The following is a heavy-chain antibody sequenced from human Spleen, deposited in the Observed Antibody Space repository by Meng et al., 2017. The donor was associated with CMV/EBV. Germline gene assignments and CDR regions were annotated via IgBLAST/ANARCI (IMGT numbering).Heavy chain of an antibody. CDR2: INHSGST. D-gene: IGHD3-16*01. CDR1: GGAFSGYY. Sequence: SETLSLTCAVYGGAFSGYYWSWIRQPPGKGLEWIGEINHSGSTNYNPSLKSRVSISIDVSKNQFSLSLSSVTAADTAVYYCARVWGGDNWFDPWGQGILVTVSS. V-gene: IGHV4-34*01. CDR3: ARVWGGDNWFDP. J-gene: IGHJ5*02.